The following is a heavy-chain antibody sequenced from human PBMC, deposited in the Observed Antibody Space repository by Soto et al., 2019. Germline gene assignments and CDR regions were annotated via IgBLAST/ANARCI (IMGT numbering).Heavy chain of an antibody. Sequence: QVQLVQSGAEVKKPGASVKVSCKASGYTFTSYGISWVRQAPGQGLEWMGWISAYNGNTNYAQKLQGRVTMTTDTSTSPAYLELRSLRSDDTAVYYCAREVDYGDYWGYYYYGMDVCVQGTTVTVSS. CDR3: AREVDYGDYWGYYYYGMDV. D-gene: IGHD4-17*01. CDR2: ISAYNGNT. CDR1: GYTFTSYG. J-gene: IGHJ6*02. V-gene: IGHV1-18*01.